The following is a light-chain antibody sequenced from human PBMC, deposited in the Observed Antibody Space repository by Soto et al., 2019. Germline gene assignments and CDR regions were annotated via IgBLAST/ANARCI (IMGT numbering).Light chain of an antibody. CDR3: QHRSNWLGT. CDR1: QSVGSF. V-gene: IGKV3-11*01. Sequence: EIVLTQSPATLSLSPGERATLSCRASQSVGSFLAWYQQKSGQAPRLLIYDASNRAPGIPARFSGSGSGTDXTXTISXXEPEDFAVYYCQHRSNWLGTFGPGTKVDIK. J-gene: IGKJ3*01. CDR2: DAS.